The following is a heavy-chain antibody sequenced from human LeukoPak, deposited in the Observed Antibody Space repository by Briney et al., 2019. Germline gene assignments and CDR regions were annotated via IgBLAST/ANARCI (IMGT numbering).Heavy chain of an antibody. Sequence: GGSLRLSCAASGFTFSSYAMHWVRQAPGKGPEWVAVISYDGSNKYYADSVKGRFTISRDNSKNTLYLQMNSLRAEDTAVYYCARDGQDFWSGYNFDYWGQGTLVTVSS. J-gene: IGHJ4*02. D-gene: IGHD3-3*01. V-gene: IGHV3-30-3*01. CDR2: ISYDGSNK. CDR3: ARDGQDFWSGYNFDY. CDR1: GFTFSSYA.